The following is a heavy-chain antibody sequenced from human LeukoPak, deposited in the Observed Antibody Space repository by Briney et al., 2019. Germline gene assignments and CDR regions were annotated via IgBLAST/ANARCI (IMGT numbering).Heavy chain of an antibody. Sequence: SETLSLTCAVCGGSFRGYYWSGIRQPPGKGVEGIGEINHSGSTNYNPSLKSRVTISVDTSKTQSSLKLSSVTAADTAVYYCARAAYSGSPYYYYYYYMDVWGKGTTVTVSS. J-gene: IGHJ6*03. CDR3: ARAAYSGSPYYYYYYYMDV. CDR2: INHSGST. CDR1: GGSFRGYY. V-gene: IGHV4-34*01. D-gene: IGHD1-26*01.